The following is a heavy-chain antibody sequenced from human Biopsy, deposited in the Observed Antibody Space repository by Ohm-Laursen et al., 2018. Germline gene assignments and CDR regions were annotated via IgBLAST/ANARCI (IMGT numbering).Heavy chain of an antibody. J-gene: IGHJ5*02. CDR2: LNPVSGNS. V-gene: IGHV1-8*01. CDR3: GRAVRNQLLTDP. Sequence: ASVKVSCKASGYTFTSYDITWVRQASGQGPEWIGWLNPVSGNSNFGQKFRGRVTVTSDTSISTAYMELSGLTTDDTATYYCGRAVRNQLLTDPWGQGTLVTVTS. CDR1: GYTFTSYD. D-gene: IGHD1-7*01.